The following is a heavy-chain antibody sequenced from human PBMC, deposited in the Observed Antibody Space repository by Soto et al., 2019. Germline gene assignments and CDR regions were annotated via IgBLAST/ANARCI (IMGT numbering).Heavy chain of an antibody. CDR3: AMVDVYVTPSPQDV. Sequence: QVQLVQSGAEVKNPGASVTVSCKASGYTFTRYGIGWARQAPGQGLEWMGWINTYNGNTNYAQNVQGRVTLTTDTATRTAYMELWSLRYNDTAIYYCAMVDVYVTPSPQDVWGQGTTVIVSS. CDR2: INTYNGNT. V-gene: IGHV1-18*01. J-gene: IGHJ6*02. CDR1: GYTFTRYG. D-gene: IGHD3-16*01.